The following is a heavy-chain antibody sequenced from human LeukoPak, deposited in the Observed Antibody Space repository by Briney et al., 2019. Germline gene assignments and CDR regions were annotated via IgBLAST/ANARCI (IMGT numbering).Heavy chain of an antibody. V-gene: IGHV3-7*03. CDR2: IKQDGSEK. CDR3: AQWSRYFDY. D-gene: IGHD1-26*01. J-gene: IGHJ4*02. CDR1: GFTFSSYW. Sequence: GGSLRLSCAASGFTFSSYWMSWVRQAPGKGLEWVANIKQDGSEKYYVDSVKGRFTISRDNSKNTLYLQMNSLRAEDTALYFCAQWSRYFDYWGQGTLVTVSS.